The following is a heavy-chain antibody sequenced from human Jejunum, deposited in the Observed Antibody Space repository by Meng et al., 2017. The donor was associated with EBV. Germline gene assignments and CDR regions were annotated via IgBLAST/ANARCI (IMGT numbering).Heavy chain of an antibody. V-gene: IGHV4-34*01. Sequence: QVQLQQGGAGLVKPSETLSLPCAVYGGSFSDYYWTWIRQPPGKGLEWIGEINHGGGAIYNPSLKSRVTISVDTSKNQFSLKLSSVTAADTAVYYCARLGGYASGTYYPIDPWGQGTLVTVSS. CDR1: GGSFSDYY. D-gene: IGHD3-10*01. J-gene: IGHJ5*02. CDR2: INHGGGA. CDR3: ARLGGYASGTYYPIDP.